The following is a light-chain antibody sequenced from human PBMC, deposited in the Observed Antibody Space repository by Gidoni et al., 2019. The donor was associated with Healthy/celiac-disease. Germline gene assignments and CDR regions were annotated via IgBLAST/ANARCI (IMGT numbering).Light chain of an antibody. CDR3: VLYMGSGIWV. J-gene: IGLJ3*02. Sequence: QTVVTQEPSFSLSPGGTVTLTCGFSSGSVSTSYYPSWYQQTPGQAPRTLIYSTNTRSSGVPDRFSGSSLGNKAALTITGAQADDEADYYCVLYMGSGIWVFGGGTKLTVL. V-gene: IGLV8-61*01. CDR1: SGSVSTSYY. CDR2: STN.